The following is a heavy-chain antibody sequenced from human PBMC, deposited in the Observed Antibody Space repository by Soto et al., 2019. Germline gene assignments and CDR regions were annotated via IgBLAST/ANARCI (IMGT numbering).Heavy chain of an antibody. V-gene: IGHV5-51*01. CDR2: IYPGDSNT. Sequence: GESLKISCKGSGYTFTSYWIAWVRQVPGKGLEWMGIIYPGDSNTRYSPSFRGQVTISADKSITTAYLQWSSLEASDTATYYCARRSGSYFDYWAQGTLVTVSS. CDR1: GYTFTSYW. CDR3: ARRSGSYFDY. J-gene: IGHJ4*02. D-gene: IGHD1-26*01.